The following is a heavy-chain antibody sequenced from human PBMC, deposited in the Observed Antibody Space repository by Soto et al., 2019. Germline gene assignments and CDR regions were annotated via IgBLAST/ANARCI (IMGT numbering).Heavy chain of an antibody. CDR2: INAGNGNT. CDR3: ARSLVVGAVAGMMWFDH. V-gene: IGHV1-3*01. D-gene: IGHD6-19*01. CDR1: GYTFTSYA. J-gene: IGHJ5*02. Sequence: QVQLVQSGAEVKKPGASVKVSCKASGYTFTSYAMHWVRQAPGQRLEWMGWINAGNGNTKYSQKFQGRVTITRDTSASTAYMELSSLRSEDTAVYYCARSLVVGAVAGMMWFDHWGQGTLVTVSS.